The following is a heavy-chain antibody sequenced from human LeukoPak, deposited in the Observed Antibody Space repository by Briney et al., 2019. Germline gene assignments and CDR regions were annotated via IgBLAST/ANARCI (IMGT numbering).Heavy chain of an antibody. Sequence: KVSCKASGYSFTNYWIGWVRQMPGEGLEWMGLIYPGDSNTRYSPSFQGQVTMSADKSITTAYLQWSSLKASGTAMYFCATSLACSGGACYPNWFDSWGQGTLVTVSS. V-gene: IGHV5-51*01. D-gene: IGHD2-15*01. J-gene: IGHJ5*01. CDR3: ATSLACSGGACYPNWFDS. CDR1: GYSFTNYW. CDR2: IYPGDSNT.